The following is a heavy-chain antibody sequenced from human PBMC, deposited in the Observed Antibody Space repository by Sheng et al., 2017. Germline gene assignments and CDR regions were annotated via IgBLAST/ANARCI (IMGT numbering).Heavy chain of an antibody. J-gene: IGHJ5*02. Sequence: QAQLVQSGAEVKRPGASVRVSCKASGYTFSNYDINWVRQASGQGPEWMGWXNPKSGNTGFAQKFQGRVSLSRNTSITTAYMVLTGLKSEDTAVYYCGRGSGWLSGLDPWGQGTL. CDR1: GYTFSNYD. CDR2: XNPKSGNT. V-gene: IGHV1-8*03. D-gene: IGHD6-19*01. CDR3: GRGSGWLSGLDP.